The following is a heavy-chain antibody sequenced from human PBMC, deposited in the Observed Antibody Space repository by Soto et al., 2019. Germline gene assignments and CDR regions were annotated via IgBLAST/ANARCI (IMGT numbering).Heavy chain of an antibody. J-gene: IGHJ4*02. D-gene: IGHD1-26*01. CDR3: ARRGSGSYYDY. CDR2: ISGSGDST. CDR1: GFTFSNYA. Sequence: EVQLLESGGGLVQPGGSLRLSCAASGFTFSNYAMRWVRQAPGKGLEWVSAISGSGDSTYYADSVKGRFTVSRDTSKNPLYLQMNSLRAEDTAVYYCARRGSGSYYDYWGQGTLVTVSS. V-gene: IGHV3-23*01.